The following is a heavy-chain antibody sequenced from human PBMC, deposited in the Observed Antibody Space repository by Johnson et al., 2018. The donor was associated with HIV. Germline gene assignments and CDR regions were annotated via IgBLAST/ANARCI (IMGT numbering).Heavy chain of an antibody. V-gene: IGHV3-30-3*01. J-gene: IGHJ3*02. CDR2: ISSDGDTQ. CDR1: GLNFSDYS. Sequence: VQLVESGGGVVLPGRSMRLSCAVSGLNFSDYSIHWVRQAPGKGLEWVAVISSDGDTQYYADSVKGRFTISRDNSNNTLYLQMSRLRIEDTAMYYCARDRGWGDAFDIWGQGTMVTVSS. D-gene: IGHD3-10*01. CDR3: ARDRGWGDAFDI.